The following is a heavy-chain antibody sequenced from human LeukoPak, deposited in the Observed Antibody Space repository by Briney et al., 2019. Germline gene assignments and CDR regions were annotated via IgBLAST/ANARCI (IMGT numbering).Heavy chain of an antibody. J-gene: IGHJ5*02. V-gene: IGHV3-30*04. D-gene: IGHD3-3*01. CDR3: ASGGWLLWGWFDP. Sequence: GGSLRLSCAASGFTFSSYAMHWVRQAPGKGLEWVAVISYDGSNKYYADSVKGRFTISRDNSKNTLYLQMNSLRDEDTAVYYCASGGWLLWGWFDPWGQGTLVTVSS. CDR1: GFTFSSYA. CDR2: ISYDGSNK.